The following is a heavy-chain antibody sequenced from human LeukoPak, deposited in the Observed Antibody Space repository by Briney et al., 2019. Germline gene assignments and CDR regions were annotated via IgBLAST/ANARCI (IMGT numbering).Heavy chain of an antibody. CDR3: ARGPPYYYDREITPNWFDP. D-gene: IGHD3-22*01. Sequence: GGSLRLSCAASGFTFSSYGMHWVRQAPGKGLEWVTFIRYDGSNKYYADSVKGRFTISRDNSKNTLYLQMNSLRPEDTAVYYCARGPPYYYDREITPNWFDPWGQGTLVTVSS. J-gene: IGHJ5*02. CDR1: GFTFSSYG. CDR2: IRYDGSNK. V-gene: IGHV3-30*02.